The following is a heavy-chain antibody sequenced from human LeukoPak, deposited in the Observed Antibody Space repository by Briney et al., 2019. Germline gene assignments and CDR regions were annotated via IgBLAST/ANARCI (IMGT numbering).Heavy chain of an antibody. CDR1: GGTFSTYA. J-gene: IGHJ4*02. CDR3: VNGGGSYRYQTDY. CDR2: IIPISTT. D-gene: IGHD3-16*02. Sequence: ASVKVSCKASGGTFSTYAISWVRQAPGQGLEWMGGIIPISTTKYAQKFQGRVTITADESTSTAYMELSSLRSGDTAVYYCVNGGGSYRYQTDYWGQGTLVTVSS. V-gene: IGHV1-69*13.